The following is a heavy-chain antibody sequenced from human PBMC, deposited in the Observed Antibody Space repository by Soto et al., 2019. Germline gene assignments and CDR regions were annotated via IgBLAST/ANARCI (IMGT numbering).Heavy chain of an antibody. Sequence: QVQLVESGGGVVQPGRSLRLSCAASGFTFSSYGMHWVRQAPGKGLEWVAVISYDGSNKYYADSVKGRFTISRDNSKNTLYLQMNSLRAEDTAVYYCAKDKDYGDYDYWGQGTLVTVSS. CDR3: AKDKDYGDYDY. D-gene: IGHD4-17*01. J-gene: IGHJ4*02. V-gene: IGHV3-30*18. CDR1: GFTFSSYG. CDR2: ISYDGSNK.